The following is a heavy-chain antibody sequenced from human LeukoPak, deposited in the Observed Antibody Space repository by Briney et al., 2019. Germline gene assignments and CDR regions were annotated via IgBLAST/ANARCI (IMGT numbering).Heavy chain of an antibody. CDR3: ARDGDLGGAPFDY. V-gene: IGHV1-2*06. CDR2: INPNSGGT. CDR1: GYTFTGYY. J-gene: IGHJ4*02. D-gene: IGHD1-26*01. Sequence: RASVKVSXKASGYTFTGYYMHWVRQAPGQGLEWMGRINPNSGGTNYAQKFQGRVTMTRDTSISTAYMELSRLRSDDTAVYYCARDGDLGGAPFDYWGQGTLVTVSS.